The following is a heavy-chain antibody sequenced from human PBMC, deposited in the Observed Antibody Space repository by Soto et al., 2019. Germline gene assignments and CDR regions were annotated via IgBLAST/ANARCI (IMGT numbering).Heavy chain of an antibody. CDR1: GGSIISSSYY. J-gene: IGHJ5*02. Sequence: PSEILSLTCTVSGGSIISSSYYWGWIRQPPGKGLEWIGSIYYSGSTYYNPSLKSRVTISVDTSKNQFSLKLSSVTAADTAVYYCATQEVGGSYVYTFDPWGQGTLVTVSS. D-gene: IGHD1-26*01. V-gene: IGHV4-39*01. CDR3: ATQEVGGSYVYTFDP. CDR2: IYYSGST.